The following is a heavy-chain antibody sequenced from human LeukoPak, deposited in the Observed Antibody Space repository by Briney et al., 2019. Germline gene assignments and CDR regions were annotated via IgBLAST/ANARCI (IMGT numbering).Heavy chain of an antibody. J-gene: IGHJ5*02. CDR2: IYTSGST. Sequence: PSETLSLTCTVSGGSISSGSYYWSWIRQPAGKELEWIGRIYTSGSTNYNPSLKSRVTISVDTSKNQFSLKLSSVTAADTAVYYCARGNGDASRFDPWGQGTLVTVSS. CDR3: ARGNGDASRFDP. CDR1: GGSISSGSYY. D-gene: IGHD4-17*01. V-gene: IGHV4-61*02.